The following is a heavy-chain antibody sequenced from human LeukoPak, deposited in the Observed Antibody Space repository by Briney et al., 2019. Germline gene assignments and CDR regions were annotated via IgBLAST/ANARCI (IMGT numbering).Heavy chain of an antibody. Sequence: GGSLRLSCAAPGFTVSSNYMRWVRQAPGKGLEWVSVIYSGGSTYYADSVKGRFTISRDNSKNTLYLQMNSLRAEDTAVYYCARDMGYYDSSGYYYDGAAFDIWGQGTMVTVSS. CDR1: GFTVSSNY. J-gene: IGHJ3*02. CDR3: ARDMGYYDSSGYYYDGAAFDI. CDR2: IYSGGST. V-gene: IGHV3-53*01. D-gene: IGHD3-22*01.